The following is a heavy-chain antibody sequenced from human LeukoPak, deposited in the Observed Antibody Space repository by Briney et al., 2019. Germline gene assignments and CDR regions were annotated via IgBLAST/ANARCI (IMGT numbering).Heavy chain of an antibody. D-gene: IGHD6-19*01. CDR1: GFTFRDYA. Sequence: GGSLRLSCAASGFTFRDYAMSWVRQAPGEGLEWISTISGSGRSTYYADSVKGRFTISRDNSKNTLYLQMNSLRAEDTAVYYCAGDRNSDWYSPLDYWGQGSQVTVSP. J-gene: IGHJ4*02. V-gene: IGHV3-23*01. CDR2: ISGSGRST. CDR3: AGDRNSDWYSPLDY.